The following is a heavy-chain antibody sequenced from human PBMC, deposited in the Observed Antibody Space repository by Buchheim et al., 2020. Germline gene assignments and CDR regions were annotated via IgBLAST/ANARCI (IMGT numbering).Heavy chain of an antibody. CDR1: GFTFSSYW. CDR3: ARALMDYDILTGYYMRGMDV. D-gene: IGHD3-9*01. V-gene: IGHV3-74*01. J-gene: IGHJ6*02. CDR2: INSDGSST. Sequence: EVQLVESGGGLVQPGGSLRLSCAASGFTFSSYWMHWVRQAPGKGLVWVSRINSDGSSTSYADSVKGRFTISRDNAKNTLYLQMNSLRAEDTAAYYCARALMDYDILTGYYMRGMDVWGQGTT.